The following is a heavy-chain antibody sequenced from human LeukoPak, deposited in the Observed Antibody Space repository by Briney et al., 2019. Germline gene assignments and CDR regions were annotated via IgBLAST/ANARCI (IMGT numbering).Heavy chain of an antibody. CDR3: ARGGPAMALDY. CDR2: IFHSGST. CDR1: GYSTSSGNY. V-gene: IGHV4-38-2*02. D-gene: IGHD5-18*01. Sequence: PSETLSHTCTVPGYSTSSGNYWGWIRQSPGKGLEWIEIIFHSGSTSANPSLKSRATISLEPPKNHISLRLRSVPAAARSLCYCARGGPAMALDYWGQGTLVTVSS. J-gene: IGHJ4*02.